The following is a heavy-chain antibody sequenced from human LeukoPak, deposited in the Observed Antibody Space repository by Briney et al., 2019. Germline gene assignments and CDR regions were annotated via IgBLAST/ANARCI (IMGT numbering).Heavy chain of an antibody. J-gene: IGHJ6*03. V-gene: IGHV4-59*01. CDR3: ARDGTPVAGYYNYYMDV. Sequence: PSETLSLTCTVSGGSITTFYWSWIRQTPGKGLEWIGYIYYSGSTIYNPSLKSRVTISVDTSKNQFSLKLSSVTAADTAVYYCARDGTPVAGYYNYYMDVWGKGTTVTVSS. CDR2: IYYSGST. D-gene: IGHD6-19*01. CDR1: GGSITTFY.